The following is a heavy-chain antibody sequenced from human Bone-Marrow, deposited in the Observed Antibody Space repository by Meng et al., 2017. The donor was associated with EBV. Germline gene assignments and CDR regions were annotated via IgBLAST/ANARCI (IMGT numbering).Heavy chain of an antibody. CDR3: ARDGGYSSGWYGY. CDR1: GVTFSDYY. J-gene: IGHJ4*02. CDR2: ISSSGSTI. Sequence: QGQVGGSGGGLVKPGGSLRLSCAAVGVTFSDYYMRCIRQAPGKGLEWVSYISSSGSTIYYADSVQGRFTISRDNAKHSLYLQMNSLRAEDTAVYYCARDGGYSSGWYGYWGQGPLVTVSS. D-gene: IGHD6-19*01. V-gene: IGHV3-11*01.